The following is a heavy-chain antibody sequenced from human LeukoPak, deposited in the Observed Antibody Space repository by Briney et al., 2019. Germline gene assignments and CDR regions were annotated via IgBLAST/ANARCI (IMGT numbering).Heavy chain of an antibody. CDR3: ARGGYCSSTSCYVFDS. V-gene: IGHV4-4*02. CDR2: IYHSGST. Sequence: SETLSLTCAVSGGSIISSNWWCWVRRPPGKGLEWSGEIYHSGSTNYNPSLKSRVTISVDKSKSQFSLELTSVTAADTALYYCARGGYCSSTSCYVFDSWGQGTLVTVSS. CDR1: GGSIISSNW. D-gene: IGHD2-2*01. J-gene: IGHJ4*02.